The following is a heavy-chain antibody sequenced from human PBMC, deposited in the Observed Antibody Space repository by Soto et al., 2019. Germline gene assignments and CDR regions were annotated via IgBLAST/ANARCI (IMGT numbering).Heavy chain of an antibody. CDR2: IIPIFGPA. V-gene: IGHV1-69*01. D-gene: IGHD3-16*01. J-gene: IGHJ6*02. CDR1: GCTFNRYT. Sequence: VQLVQSGSEVKKPGASVKLSCKASGCTFNRYTISWVRQALGQVLEGMGGIIPIFGPANYAQKFQGRVEIIADESTSADYMELSRLRSEDTAVYYCELWRIRDGKNSKYNYSGMDVWGHGSMV. CDR3: ELWRIRDGKNSKYNYSGMDV.